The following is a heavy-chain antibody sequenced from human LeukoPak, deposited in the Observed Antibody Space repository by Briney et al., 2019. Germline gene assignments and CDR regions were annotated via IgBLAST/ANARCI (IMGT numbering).Heavy chain of an antibody. CDR1: GFTFSDYA. D-gene: IGHD2-21*02. CDR3: AKDSPSVTATPHDY. V-gene: IGHV3-23*01. CDR2: ISSYGGST. Sequence: GGSLRLSCAASGFTFSDYAMSWVRQAPGKGLDWVSTISSYGGSTYYADSVKGRFTISRDNSKNTLYLQMNSLRAEDTPVYFCAKDSPSVTATPHDYWGQGALVTVSS. J-gene: IGHJ4*02.